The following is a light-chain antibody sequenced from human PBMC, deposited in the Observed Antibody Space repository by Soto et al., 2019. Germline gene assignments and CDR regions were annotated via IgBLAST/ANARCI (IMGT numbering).Light chain of an antibody. CDR3: AAWDDSLNGVV. CDR1: SSNIGSNN. Sequence: QSVLTQPPSASGTPGQRVTISCSGSSSNIGSNNVNCYQQLPGTAPKLLIYSNNQRPSGVADRFSGSKSGTSASLAISGLQSEDEADYYCAAWDDSLNGVVFGGGTKLTVL. CDR2: SNN. V-gene: IGLV1-44*01. J-gene: IGLJ2*01.